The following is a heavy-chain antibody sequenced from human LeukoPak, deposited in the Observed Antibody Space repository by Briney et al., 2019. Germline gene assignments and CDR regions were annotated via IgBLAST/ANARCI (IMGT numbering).Heavy chain of an antibody. J-gene: IGHJ4*02. D-gene: IGHD1-7*01. CDR1: GFTVSSNY. CDR2: ISGSGVST. Sequence: GGSLRLSCAASGFTVSSNYMSWVRQAPGKGLEWVSAISGSGVSTYYADSVKGRFTVSRNNSKNTLYLQMSSLRAEDTAVYYCAKDERNWNYNLASQTYDWGQGTLVTVSS. CDR3: AKDERNWNYNLASQTYD. V-gene: IGHV3-23*01.